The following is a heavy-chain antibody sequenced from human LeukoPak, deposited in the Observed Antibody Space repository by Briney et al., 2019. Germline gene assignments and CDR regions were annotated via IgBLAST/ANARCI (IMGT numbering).Heavy chain of an antibody. D-gene: IGHD3-22*01. Sequence: NPGGSLRLSCAASGFTFSSYSMNWVRQAPGKGLEWVSSISSSSSYIYYADSVKGRFTIYRDNAKNSLYLQMNSLRAEDTAVYYCARDSVEIDSSGYYYVDLIRGYYYYYGMDVWGQGTTVTVSS. CDR3: ARDSVEIDSSGYYYVDLIRGYYYYYGMDV. CDR1: GFTFSSYS. V-gene: IGHV3-21*01. J-gene: IGHJ6*02. CDR2: ISSSSSYI.